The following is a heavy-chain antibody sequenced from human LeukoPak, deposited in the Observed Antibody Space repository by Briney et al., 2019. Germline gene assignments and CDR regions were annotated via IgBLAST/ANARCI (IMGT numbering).Heavy chain of an antibody. V-gene: IGHV4-61*09. D-gene: IGHD6-19*01. J-gene: IGHJ4*02. CDR1: GGSISSGSYY. Sequence: SETLSLTCTVSGGSISSGSYYWTWIRQPAGKGLEWIGHLYTSGTTSYNPSLQSRVTISADTSKHQFSLRLTSVTAADTAVYYCARAGGSVGWYGTIGSWGQGTLVTASS. CDR2: LYTSGTT. CDR3: ARAGGSVGWYGTIGS.